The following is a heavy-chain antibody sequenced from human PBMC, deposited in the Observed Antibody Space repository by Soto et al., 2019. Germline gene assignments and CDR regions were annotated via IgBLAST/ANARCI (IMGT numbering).Heavy chain of an antibody. V-gene: IGHV4-39*01. Sequence: PAETLTVTCTVSGGSISISSYYWGWIRQPPGKGLEWIGSIYYSGSTYYNPSLKSRVTISVDTSKNQFSLKLSSVTAADTAVYYCARLDYDFWSGYPLSWFDPWGQGTLVTVSS. CDR2: IYYSGST. D-gene: IGHD3-3*01. CDR3: ARLDYDFWSGYPLSWFDP. J-gene: IGHJ5*02. CDR1: GGSISISSYY.